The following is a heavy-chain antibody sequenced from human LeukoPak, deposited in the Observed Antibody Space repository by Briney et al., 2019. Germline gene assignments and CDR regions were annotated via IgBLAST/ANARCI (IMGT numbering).Heavy chain of an antibody. Sequence: GGSLRLSCSASGFTFSSYAMHWVRQAPGKGLEYVSAISSNGGSTYYADSVKGRFTISRDNSKNTLYLQMSSLRAEDTAVYYCAKARIVVVPPADALDVWGQGTLVTVSS. CDR3: AKARIVVVPPADALDV. CDR1: GFTFSSYA. CDR2: ISSNGGST. D-gene: IGHD3-22*01. J-gene: IGHJ3*01. V-gene: IGHV3-64D*06.